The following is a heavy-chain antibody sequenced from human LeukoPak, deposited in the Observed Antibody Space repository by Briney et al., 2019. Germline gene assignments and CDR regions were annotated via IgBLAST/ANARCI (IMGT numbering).Heavy chain of an antibody. CDR2: IYHSGST. CDR1: GYSISSGYY. Sequence: ASETLSLTCTVSGYSISSGYYWGWIRQPPGKGLEWIGSIYHSGSTYYNPSLKSRVTVSVDTSKNQFSLKLSSVTAADTAVYYCARDGVAGNSLDYWGQGTLVTVSS. CDR3: ARDGVAGNSLDY. D-gene: IGHD6-19*01. V-gene: IGHV4-38-2*02. J-gene: IGHJ4*02.